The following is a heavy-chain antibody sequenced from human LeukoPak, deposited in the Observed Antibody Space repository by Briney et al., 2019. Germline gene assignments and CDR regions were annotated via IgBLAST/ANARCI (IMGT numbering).Heavy chain of an antibody. CDR1: GFTFSSYA. J-gene: IGHJ4*02. Sequence: GGSLRLSCAASGFTFSSYAMSWVRQAPGKGLEWVSAISGSGGSTYYADSVKGRFTISRDNSKNTLYLQMNSLRAEDTAVYYCAKDRITIFGVVIIGPDFDYWGQGTLVTVSS. CDR3: AKDRITIFGVVIIGPDFDY. CDR2: ISGSGGST. V-gene: IGHV3-23*01. D-gene: IGHD3-3*01.